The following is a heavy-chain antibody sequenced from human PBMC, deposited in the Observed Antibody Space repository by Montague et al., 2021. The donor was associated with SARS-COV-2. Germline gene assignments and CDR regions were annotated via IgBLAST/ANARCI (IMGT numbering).Heavy chain of an antibody. J-gene: IGHJ4*02. Sequence: PPLVKPTQTLTLTCAFSGFSLSSTGVGVGWLRQPPGQSLEWLTLIYWDDDKRYNPSLSSRLAITKDTSKNQAVLTLTNLNAADTATYYCAHTNATGAWPIDYWGQGTLVTVSS. CDR2: IYWDDDK. CDR3: AHTNATGAWPIDY. D-gene: IGHD1-14*01. CDR1: GFSLSSTGVG. V-gene: IGHV2-5*02.